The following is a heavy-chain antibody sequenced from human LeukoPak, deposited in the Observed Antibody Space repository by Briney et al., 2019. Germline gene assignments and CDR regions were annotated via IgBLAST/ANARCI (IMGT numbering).Heavy chain of an antibody. V-gene: IGHV4-39*01. J-gene: IGHJ3*02. CDR3: ARRPSWPTTSAFDI. CDR2: VFYSGSA. Sequence: SETLSLTCAVSGASIYTVGSFWGWIRQPPGKGLEWIGSVFYSGSANYTPSLQSRVTISVDTSRNQFSLRLSSVTPADTAVYYCARRPSWPTTSAFDIWGQGTLVTVSP. CDR1: GASIYTVGSF. D-gene: IGHD4-17*01.